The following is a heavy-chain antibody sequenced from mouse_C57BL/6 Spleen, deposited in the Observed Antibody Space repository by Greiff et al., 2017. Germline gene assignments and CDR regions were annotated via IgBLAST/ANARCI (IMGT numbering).Heavy chain of an antibody. CDR2: INPNNGGT. D-gene: IGHD1-3*01. CDR1: GYTFTDYY. CDR3: ARWSGYYAMDY. J-gene: IGHJ4*01. V-gene: IGHV1-26*01. Sequence: EVQLQQSGPELVKPGASVKISCKASGYTFTDYYMNWVKQSHGKSLEWIGDINPNNGGTSYNQKFKGKATLTVDKSSSTAYMELRSLTSEDSAVYYCARWSGYYAMDYWGQGTSVTVSS.